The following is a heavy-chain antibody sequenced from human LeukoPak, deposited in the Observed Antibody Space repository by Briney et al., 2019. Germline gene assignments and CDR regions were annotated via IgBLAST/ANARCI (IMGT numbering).Heavy chain of an antibody. Sequence: SETLSLTCAVYGGSFSGYYWSWIRQPPGKGLEWIGEINHSGSTNYNPSLKSRVTISVDKSKNQFSLKLSSVTAADTAVYYCASGGYYDILTGYPRNYNWFDPWGQGTLVTVSS. J-gene: IGHJ5*02. V-gene: IGHV4-34*01. CDR3: ASGGYYDILTGYPRNYNWFDP. CDR1: GGSFSGYY. CDR2: INHSGST. D-gene: IGHD3-9*01.